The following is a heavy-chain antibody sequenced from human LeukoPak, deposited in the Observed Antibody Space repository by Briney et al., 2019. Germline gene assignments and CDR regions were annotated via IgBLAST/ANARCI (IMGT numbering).Heavy chain of an antibody. CDR3: ARGPQRGAAANYYGMDV. D-gene: IGHD2-2*01. V-gene: IGHV3-74*01. CDR1: GFTLSSYW. CDR2: ISSDGSST. J-gene: IGHJ6*02. Sequence: PGGSLRLSCAASGFTLSSYWMHWVRQAPGKGLVWVSRISSDGSSTSYGDSVKGRFTISRDNAKSTLYLQMNSLRAEDTAVYYCARGPQRGAAANYYGMDVWGQGTTVTVSS.